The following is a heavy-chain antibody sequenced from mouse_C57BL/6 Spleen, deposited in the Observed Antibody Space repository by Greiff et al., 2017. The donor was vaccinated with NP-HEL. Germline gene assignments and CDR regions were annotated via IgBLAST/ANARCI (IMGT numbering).Heavy chain of an antibody. J-gene: IGHJ4*01. CDR1: GFTFSSYA. CDR2: ISSGGDYI. Sequence: VQLKESGEGLVKPGGSLKLSCAASGFTFSSYAMSWVRQTPEKRLEWVAYISSGGDYIYYADTVKGRFTISRDNARNTLYLQMSSLKSEDTAMYYCTRGGGYYAMDYWGQGTSVTVSS. V-gene: IGHV5-9-1*02. CDR3: TRGGGYYAMDY.